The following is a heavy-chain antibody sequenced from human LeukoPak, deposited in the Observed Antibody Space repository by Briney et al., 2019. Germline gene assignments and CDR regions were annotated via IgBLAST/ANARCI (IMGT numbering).Heavy chain of an antibody. CDR3: ARDAEYGSGSMWLLDP. Sequence: ASMKVSCKASGYTFSDYYIHWVRQSPGQGLEWMGWISTKGASTKYAQKFQGRVTMTRDTSINTVYMELSRLTSDDTAIYYCARDAEYGSGSMWLLDPWGQGTQVTVSS. V-gene: IGHV1-2*02. CDR2: ISTKGAST. D-gene: IGHD3-10*01. J-gene: IGHJ5*02. CDR1: GYTFSDYY.